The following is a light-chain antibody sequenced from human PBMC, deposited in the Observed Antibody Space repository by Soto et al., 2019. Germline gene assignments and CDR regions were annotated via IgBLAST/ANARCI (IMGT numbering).Light chain of an antibody. CDR2: GIS. J-gene: IGKJ5*01. CDR3: HQYDGSPIT. V-gene: IGKV3-20*01. Sequence: IVLTQSPGTLSLTPGERATLSCRASQTVTRSYLAWYQHKPGQAPRLLISGISRRAPGIPDRFSGDGSGTDFTLTISRLEPEDYAVYYCHQYDGSPITFAQGTRLEI. CDR1: QTVTRSY.